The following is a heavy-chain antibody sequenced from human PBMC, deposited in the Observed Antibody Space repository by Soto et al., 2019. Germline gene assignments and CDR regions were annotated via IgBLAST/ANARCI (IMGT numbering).Heavy chain of an antibody. J-gene: IGHJ5*02. Sequence: ASVKVSCKASGYTFTSYGISWVRQAPGQGLEWMGWISAYNGNTNYAQKLQGRVTMTTDTSTSTAYMELRSLRSDDTAVYYCAKFMAQDYYDSSGYYYGTNWFDPWGQGTLVTVSS. CDR2: ISAYNGNT. CDR1: GYTFTSYG. CDR3: AKFMAQDYYDSSGYYYGTNWFDP. D-gene: IGHD3-22*01. V-gene: IGHV1-18*04.